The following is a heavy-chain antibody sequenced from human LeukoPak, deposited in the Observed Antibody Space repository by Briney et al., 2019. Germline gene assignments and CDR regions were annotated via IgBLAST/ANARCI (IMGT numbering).Heavy chain of an antibody. CDR2: ISGSGGRT. J-gene: IGHJ4*02. D-gene: IGHD4-17*01. Sequence: GGSLRLSCGASGFTFSSYALTWVRQAPGKGLEWVSTISGSGGRTNYTDSVKGRFTISRDNSKNTLFLHMNSLRAEDTAVYFCAKDSSVPYGITNWGQGTLVTVS. V-gene: IGHV3-23*01. CDR3: AKDSSVPYGITN. CDR1: GFTFSSYA.